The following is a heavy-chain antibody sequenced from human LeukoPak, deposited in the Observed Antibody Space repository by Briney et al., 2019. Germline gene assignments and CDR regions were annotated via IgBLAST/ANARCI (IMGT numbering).Heavy chain of an antibody. Sequence: SETLSLTCTVSGGSISSSSFYWGWIRRPPGKGLEWIGSIYYRGTTHYNTSLKSRVTLSVDTSKNQFSLNLTSVTAADTAVYYCARSTGRGPWGQGTLVIVSS. CDR3: ARSTGRGP. CDR2: IYYRGTT. J-gene: IGHJ5*02. D-gene: IGHD3-10*01. CDR1: GGSISSSSFY. V-gene: IGHV4-39*07.